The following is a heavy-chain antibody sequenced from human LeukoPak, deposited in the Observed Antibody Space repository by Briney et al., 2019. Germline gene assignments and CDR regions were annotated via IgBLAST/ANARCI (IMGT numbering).Heavy chain of an antibody. CDR2: TYYRSKWYN. J-gene: IGHJ5*02. D-gene: IGHD2-2*02. CDR1: GDSVSSNSAA. V-gene: IGHV6-1*01. CDR3: ARERYCGSTSCYTPSFDP. Sequence: SQTLSLTCAISGDSVSSNSAAWNWIRQSPSRGLEWLGRTYYRSKWYNDYAVSVKSRITINPDTSKNQFSLQLNSVTPEDTAVYYRARERYCGSTSCYTPSFDPWGQGTLVTVSS.